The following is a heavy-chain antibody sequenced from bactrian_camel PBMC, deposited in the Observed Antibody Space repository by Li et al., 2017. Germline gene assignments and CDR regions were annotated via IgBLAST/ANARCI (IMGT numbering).Heavy chain of an antibody. Sequence: QLVESGGGLVQPGGSLRLSCAGSGFTFNSAWMRWVRRPPGKGLEWLSTINTLTGGTTYADSVKVRFTISRDNAKSTVYLQMNSLKPDDTAVYYCAAARFLARPSTRRCVAGPGVYWGQGTQVTVS. CDR2: INTLTGGT. CDR3: AAARFLARPSTRRCVAGPGVY. D-gene: IGHD6*01. J-gene: IGHJ4*01. CDR1: GFTFNSAW. V-gene: IGHV3S25*01.